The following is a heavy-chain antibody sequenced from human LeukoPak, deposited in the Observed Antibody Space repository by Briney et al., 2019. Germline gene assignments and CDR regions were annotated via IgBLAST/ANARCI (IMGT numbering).Heavy chain of an antibody. CDR2: IRYDGTYE. Sequence: GGSLRLSCAASGFTFSSYAMAWVRQAPGKGLEWVTFIRYDGTYEYYADSVQGRFAISRDNSKNTMYLQMNSLRSEDTAVYYCAKGSHSSGWPEDWFDPWGQGTLVTVYS. D-gene: IGHD6-19*01. V-gene: IGHV3-30*02. CDR1: GFTFSSYA. CDR3: AKGSHSSGWPEDWFDP. J-gene: IGHJ5*02.